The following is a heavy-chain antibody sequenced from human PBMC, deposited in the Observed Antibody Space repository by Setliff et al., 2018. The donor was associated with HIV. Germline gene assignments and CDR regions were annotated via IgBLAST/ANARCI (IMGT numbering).Heavy chain of an antibody. CDR1: GFTLSDYA. V-gene: IGHV3-48*03. D-gene: IGHD1-26*01. CDR2: ISSSSSTI. J-gene: IGHJ4*02. Sequence: GGSLRLSCESSGFTLSDYAVNWVRQAPGKGLEWVSYISSSSSTIYYADSLRGRFTVSRDNAKSALYLQMNNLSVDDTAVYYCVRDSAASVWVGASVYYFDFWGQGIQVTVSS. CDR3: VRDSAASVWVGASVYYFDF.